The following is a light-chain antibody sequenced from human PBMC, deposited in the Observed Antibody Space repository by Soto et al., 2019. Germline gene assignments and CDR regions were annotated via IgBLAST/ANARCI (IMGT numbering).Light chain of an antibody. J-gene: IGLJ1*01. CDR3: SSYTSSSLV. Sequence: QSVLTQPASVSGSPGQSITISCTGTSSDDSGYNYVSWYQQHPGKAHKLMIYDVSNRPSGVSNSFYGSKSGNTASLIISGLQAEDEADYYCSSYTSSSLVFGTGTKVTVL. CDR1: SSDDSGYNY. V-gene: IGLV2-14*01. CDR2: DVS.